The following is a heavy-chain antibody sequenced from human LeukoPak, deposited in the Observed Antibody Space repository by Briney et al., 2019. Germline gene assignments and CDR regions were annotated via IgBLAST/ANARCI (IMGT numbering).Heavy chain of an antibody. Sequence: GESLKISCKGSGYSFTTYWIGWVRQMPGKGLEGMGISYPGDSDTIYSPSFQGQVTISADKSISTAYLQWSSLKASDTAMYYCARHKIAARPGDYWGQGTLVTVSS. CDR2: SYPGDSDT. D-gene: IGHD6-6*01. CDR1: GYSFTTYW. V-gene: IGHV5-51*01. J-gene: IGHJ4*02. CDR3: ARHKIAARPGDY.